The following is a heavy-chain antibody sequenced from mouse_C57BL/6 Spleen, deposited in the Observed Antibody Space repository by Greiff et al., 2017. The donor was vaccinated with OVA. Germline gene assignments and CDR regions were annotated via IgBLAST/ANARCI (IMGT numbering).Heavy chain of an antibody. CDR2: ISSGGSYT. D-gene: IGHD2-4*01. Sequence: EVQGVESGGDLVKPGGSLKLSCAASGFTFSSYGMSWVRQTPDKRLEWVATISSGGSYTYYPDSVKGRFTISRDNAKNTLYLQMSSLKSEDTAMYYCARERDYDEDLYWYFDVWGTGTTVTVSS. CDR3: ARERDYDEDLYWYFDV. CDR1: GFTFSSYG. V-gene: IGHV5-6*01. J-gene: IGHJ1*03.